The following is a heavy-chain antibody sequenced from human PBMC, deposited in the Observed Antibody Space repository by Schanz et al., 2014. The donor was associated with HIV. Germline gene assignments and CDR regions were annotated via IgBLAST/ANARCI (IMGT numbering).Heavy chain of an antibody. Sequence: DVQILESGGGLVQPGGSRRLSCAVSGLPFSTSAMSWVRQAPGKGLEWVSDISGSGGSTYYADSVKGRFTISRDNSKNTLFLQMNSLRAEDTAVYYCAKDRITGTTGVPYYYYGMDVWGQGTTVTVSS. J-gene: IGHJ6*02. D-gene: IGHD1-7*01. V-gene: IGHV3-23*01. CDR3: AKDRITGTTGVPYYYYGMDV. CDR2: ISGSGGST. CDR1: GLPFSTSA.